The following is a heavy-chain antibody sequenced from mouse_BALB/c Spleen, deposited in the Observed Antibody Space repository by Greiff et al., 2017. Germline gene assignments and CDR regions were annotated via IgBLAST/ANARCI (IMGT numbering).Heavy chain of an antibody. D-gene: IGHD1-2*01. CDR2: INPSTGYT. J-gene: IGHJ3*01. CDR3: ARPTTASLAG. Sequence: VQLQQSGAELAKPGASVKMSCKASGYTFTSYWMHWVKQRPGQGLEWIGYINPSTGYTEYNQKFKDKATLTADKSSSTAYMQLSSLTSEDSAVYYCARPTTASLAGGGQGTLVTVSA. V-gene: IGHV1-7*01. CDR1: GYTFTSYW.